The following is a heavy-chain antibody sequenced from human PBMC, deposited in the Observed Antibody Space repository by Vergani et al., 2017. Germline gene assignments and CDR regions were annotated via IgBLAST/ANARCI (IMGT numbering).Heavy chain of an antibody. CDR2: IIPIFGTA. Sequence: QVQLVQSGAEVKKPGSSVKASCKASGGTFSSYAISWVRQAPGQGLEWMGGIIPIFGTANYAQKFQGRVTITADESTSTAYMELSSLRSEDTAVYYCARXDGYKLEPNYYFDYWGQGTLVTVSS. J-gene: IGHJ4*02. D-gene: IGHD5-24*01. CDR1: GGTFSSYA. V-gene: IGHV1-69*12. CDR3: ARXDGYKLEPNYYFDY.